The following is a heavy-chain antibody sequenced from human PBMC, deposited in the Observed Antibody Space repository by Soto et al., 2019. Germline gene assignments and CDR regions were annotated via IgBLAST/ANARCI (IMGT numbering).Heavy chain of an antibody. Sequence: EVQLLESGGGLVQPGGSLRLSCAASGFTFSRYDMSWVRQAPGKGLEWVSAISGSGGSTYYADSVKGRFTISRDNSKNTLYLQMNSLRAEDTAVYYCAKVTIFGVVHLFDYWGQGTLVTVSS. J-gene: IGHJ4*02. V-gene: IGHV3-23*01. D-gene: IGHD3-3*01. CDR1: GFTFSRYD. CDR3: AKVTIFGVVHLFDY. CDR2: ISGSGGST.